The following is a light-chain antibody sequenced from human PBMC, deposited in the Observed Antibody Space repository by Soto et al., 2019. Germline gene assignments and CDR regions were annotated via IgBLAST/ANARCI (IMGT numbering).Light chain of an antibody. Sequence: DIQMTQSPSSLSASVGDRVTITCRASQSISSYLNWYQQKPGKAPKLLIYAASSLQSGAPSRFRGSGSRTQFTLTLSHLQPQDFATYYCQPSYRYLFTFGPGTQVD. CDR2: AAS. CDR3: QPSYRYLFT. J-gene: IGKJ3*01. V-gene: IGKV1-39*01. CDR1: QSISSY.